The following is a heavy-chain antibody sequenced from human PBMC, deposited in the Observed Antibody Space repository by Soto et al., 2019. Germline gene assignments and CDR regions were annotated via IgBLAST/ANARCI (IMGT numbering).Heavy chain of an antibody. CDR2: ISGSGGST. J-gene: IGHJ6*03. V-gene: IGHV3-23*01. D-gene: IGHD2-2*01. CDR3: AKDRVLSLFNDIVVVPAARAYMDV. CDR1: GFTFSSYA. Sequence: GGSLRLSCAASGFTFSSYAMSWVRQAPGKGLEWVSAISGSGGSTYYADSLKGRFTISRDNSKNTLYLQMNSLRAEDTAVYYCAKDRVLSLFNDIVVVPAARAYMDVWGKGTTVTVSS.